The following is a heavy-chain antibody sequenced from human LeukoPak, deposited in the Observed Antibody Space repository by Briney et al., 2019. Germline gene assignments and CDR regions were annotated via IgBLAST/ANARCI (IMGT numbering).Heavy chain of an antibody. CDR3: VRGDSGYSSGWELDY. CDR1: GYTFTSYY. J-gene: IGHJ4*02. D-gene: IGHD6-19*01. Sequence: ASVKVSCKASGYTFTSYYMHWVRQAPGQGLEWMGIINPSGGSTSYAQKFQGRVTMTRDTSTSTVYMELSSLRSEDTAVYYCVRGDSGYSSGWELDYWGRGTLVTVSS. CDR2: INPSGGST. V-gene: IGHV1-46*01.